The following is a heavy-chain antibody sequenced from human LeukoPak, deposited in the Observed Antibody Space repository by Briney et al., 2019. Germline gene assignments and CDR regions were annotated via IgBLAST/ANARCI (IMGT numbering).Heavy chain of an antibody. Sequence: ASVKVSCKASGYTFTHYAMNWVRQAPGQGLEWMGWIHPSTGNPTYAQGFTGRFVFSLDTSISTTYLQISSLKAEDTAVYYCARAYQRLGDLSLPDYWGQGTLVTVS. J-gene: IGHJ4*02. CDR3: ARAYQRLGDLSLPDY. CDR1: GYTFTHYA. D-gene: IGHD3-16*02. V-gene: IGHV7-4-1*02. CDR2: IHPSTGNP.